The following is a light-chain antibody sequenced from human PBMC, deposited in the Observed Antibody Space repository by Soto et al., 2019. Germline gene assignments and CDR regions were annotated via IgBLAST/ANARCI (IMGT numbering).Light chain of an antibody. CDR3: QQYYSFRA. V-gene: IGKV1-5*03. CDR1: QSISTY. J-gene: IGKJ1*01. Sequence: DIQMTQSPSTLSASVGDRVTITCRASQSISTYLAWYQQKPGKAPNLLIYKASTLESGVPSRFSGSGSETEFTLTINSLQPDDVATYYCQQYYSFRAFGQGTKVEFK. CDR2: KAS.